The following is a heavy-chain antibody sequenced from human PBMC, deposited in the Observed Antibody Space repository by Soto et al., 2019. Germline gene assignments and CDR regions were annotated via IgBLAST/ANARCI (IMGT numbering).Heavy chain of an antibody. CDR3: PKYCGDFPVYNGLNV. CDR1: GFSFSTSA. CDR2: ISGSSDVA. V-gene: IGHV3-23*01. Sequence: VRLSESGGDLVQTGGSLRLSCAASGFSFSTSAMNWVRQAPGKGPEWISLISGSSDVAYYAESVTGRFTSSRDNSQNTPYLQMKRLGVEETAIYYWPKYCGDFPVYNGLNVWGQGTTVIVSS. J-gene: IGHJ6*02. D-gene: IGHD2-21*01.